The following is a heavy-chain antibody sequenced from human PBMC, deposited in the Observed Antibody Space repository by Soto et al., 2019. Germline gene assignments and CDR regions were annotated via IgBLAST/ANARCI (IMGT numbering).Heavy chain of an antibody. CDR1: GYTFTSYY. J-gene: IGHJ1*01. D-gene: IGHD2-15*01. CDR2: INPSGGST. Sequence: AASVKVSCKASGYTFTSYYMHWVRQAPGQGLEWMGIINPSGGSTKYAQNFQGRVTMTRDTSTTTIYMELSSLRSDDTAIYYCAREENCSGGTCYSEYFHRWGQGTLVTVSS. CDR3: AREENCSGGTCYSEYFHR. V-gene: IGHV1-46*01.